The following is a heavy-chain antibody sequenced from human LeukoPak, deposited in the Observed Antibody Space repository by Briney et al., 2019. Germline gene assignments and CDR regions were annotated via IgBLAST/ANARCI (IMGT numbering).Heavy chain of an antibody. Sequence: GGSLRLSCAASGFTFSDYEMGWIRQAPGKGLEWVSYISNSGSDIYYAESVKGRFTISRDNAENSLYLQMTSLRADDTAVYYCARARGSYAFDIWGQGTMVTVSS. J-gene: IGHJ3*02. CDR2: ISNSGSDI. V-gene: IGHV3-11*01. CDR3: ARARGSYAFDI. D-gene: IGHD5-24*01. CDR1: GFTFSDYE.